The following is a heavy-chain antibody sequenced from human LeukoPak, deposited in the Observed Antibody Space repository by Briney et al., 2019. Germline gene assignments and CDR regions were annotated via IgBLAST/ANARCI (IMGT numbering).Heavy chain of an antibody. CDR2: INSDGSST. D-gene: IGHD4-17*01. CDR1: GFTFSSYW. Sequence: GGSLRLSRAASGFTFSSYWMHWVRQAPGKGLVWVSRINSDGSSTSYADSLKGRFTISRDNAKNTLYLQMNSLRVEDTAVYYCARDATTELGTVYMDVWGKGTTVTISS. V-gene: IGHV3-74*01. CDR3: ARDATTELGTVYMDV. J-gene: IGHJ6*03.